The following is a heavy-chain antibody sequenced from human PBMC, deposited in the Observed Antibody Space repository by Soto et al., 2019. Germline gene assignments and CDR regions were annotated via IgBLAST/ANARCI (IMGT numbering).Heavy chain of an antibody. Sequence: PGGSLRLSCAASGFTFSDYYMSWIRQAPGKGLEWVSYISSSGSTIYYADSVKGRFTISRDNAKNSLYLQMNSLRAEDTAVYYCARDLWYYYDSSGYVDRYFDYWGQGTLVTVSS. CDR3: ARDLWYYYDSSGYVDRYFDY. V-gene: IGHV3-11*01. CDR1: GFTFSDYY. CDR2: ISSSGSTI. J-gene: IGHJ4*02. D-gene: IGHD3-22*01.